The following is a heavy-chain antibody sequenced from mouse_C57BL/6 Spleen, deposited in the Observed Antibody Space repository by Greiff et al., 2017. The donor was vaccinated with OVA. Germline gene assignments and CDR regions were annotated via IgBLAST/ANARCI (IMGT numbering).Heavy chain of an antibody. D-gene: IGHD3-3*01. CDR1: GYTFTSYW. V-gene: IGHV1-61*01. CDR3: ARGGPPYFDY. CDR2: IYPSDSET. J-gene: IGHJ2*01. Sequence: QVQLQQPGAELVRPGSSVKLSCKASGYTFTSYWMDWVKQRPGQGLEWIGNIYPSDSETHYNQKFKDKATLTVDKSSSTAYMQLSSLTSEDSAVYYCARGGPPYFDYWGQGTTLTVSS.